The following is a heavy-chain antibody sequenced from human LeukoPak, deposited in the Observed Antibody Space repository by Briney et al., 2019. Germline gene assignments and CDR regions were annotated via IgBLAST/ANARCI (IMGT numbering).Heavy chain of an antibody. CDR3: ARGDLYGSGRAEYYFDY. J-gene: IGHJ4*02. CDR2: IKHDGSEK. V-gene: IGHV3-7*05. CDR1: GFTFSTYA. Sequence: PGGSLRLSCAASGFTFSTYALNWVRQAPGKGLEWVANIKHDGSEKYYVDSVKGRLTISRDNAKNSLYLQLNSVRAEDTAVYYCARGDLYGSGRAEYYFDYWGQGTLVTVSS. D-gene: IGHD3-10*01.